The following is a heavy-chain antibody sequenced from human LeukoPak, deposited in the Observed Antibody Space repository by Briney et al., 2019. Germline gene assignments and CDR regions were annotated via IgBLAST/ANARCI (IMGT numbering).Heavy chain of an antibody. V-gene: IGHV3-15*01. CDR3: TTIHDSSGYYCFDD. CDR2: IKSKSDGGTA. J-gene: IGHJ4*02. Sequence: PGGSLRLSCAASGFTFTDAWMSWVRQAPGKGLEWVGRIKSKSDGGTAYYAAPVNGRFTISRDDSKNTLYLQMDSLKIEDTAIYYCTTIHDSSGYYCFDDWGQGTLVTVSS. D-gene: IGHD3-22*01. CDR1: GFTFTDAW.